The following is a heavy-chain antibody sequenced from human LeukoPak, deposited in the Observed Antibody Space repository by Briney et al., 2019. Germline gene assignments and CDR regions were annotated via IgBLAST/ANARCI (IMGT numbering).Heavy chain of an antibody. Sequence: GGSLRLSCAASGLIVSANYMTWVRQAPGKGLEWVSVIYRSGTTNYAESVQGRFTISRDESKNALYLQLNSLRDDDTAIYYCATGGTYYLDYWGQGSLVTVSS. CDR1: GLIVSANY. J-gene: IGHJ4*02. CDR2: IYRSGTT. D-gene: IGHD1-1*01. CDR3: ATGGTYYLDY. V-gene: IGHV3-53*01.